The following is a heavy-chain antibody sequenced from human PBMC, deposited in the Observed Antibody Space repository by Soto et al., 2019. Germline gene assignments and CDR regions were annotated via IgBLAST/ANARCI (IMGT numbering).Heavy chain of an antibody. CDR2: IFHSGST. CDR1: GGSISGYY. CDR3: AKVRGYASGWRYFDY. Sequence: SGTLSLTCNVSGGSISGYYWSWIRQAPGKGLQWIGYIFHSGSTSYNPSLRSRVTISVDTSKNQFSLKVNSVTAADTAVYYCAKVRGYASGWRYFDYWGQGTLVTVSS. J-gene: IGHJ4*02. V-gene: IGHV4-59*01. D-gene: IGHD5-18*01.